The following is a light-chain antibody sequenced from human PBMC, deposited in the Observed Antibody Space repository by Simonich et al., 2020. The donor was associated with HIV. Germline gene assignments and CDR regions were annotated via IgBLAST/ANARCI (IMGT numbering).Light chain of an antibody. CDR1: QSLLYSRNNKSY. J-gene: IGKJ1*01. CDR3: QQYLGTPRT. Sequence: DIVMTQSPDSLAVSLGERATINCKSSQSLLYSRNNKSYLTWYQQKPGQPPKLLIHWASTRESGVPDRFSGSGSGTDFTLTISSLQAEDVAVYYCQQYLGTPRTFGQGTKVEIK. V-gene: IGKV4-1*01. CDR2: WAS.